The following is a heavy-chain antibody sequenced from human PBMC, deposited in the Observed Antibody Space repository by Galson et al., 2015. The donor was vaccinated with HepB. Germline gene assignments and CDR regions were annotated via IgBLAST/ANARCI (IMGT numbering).Heavy chain of an antibody. V-gene: IGHV3-23*01. J-gene: IGHJ4*02. CDR1: GFSFDTYA. CDR2: INGAGHNT. Sequence: SLRLSCAASGFSFDTYAMSWVRQASGKGLEWVSSINGAGHNTYYADAVRGRFTISRDNSKNTVYLQMISLRDVDTAMYYCAKDPDFDFYSEKSTTFDYWGRGTLVTVS. CDR3: AKDPDFDFYSEKSTTFDY. D-gene: IGHD3-3*01.